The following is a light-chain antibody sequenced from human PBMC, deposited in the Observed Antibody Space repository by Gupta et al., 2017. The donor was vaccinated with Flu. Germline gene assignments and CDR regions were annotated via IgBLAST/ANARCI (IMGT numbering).Light chain of an antibody. CDR3: QQYLTSPVT. Sequence: PSTLSAFEGDRITITCRASQNISRWLAWYQQRPGKAPDLLIYKASNLERGVPSRFGGSGSGTEFSLTISSLEPDDFATYFCQQYLTSPVTFGGGTKV. V-gene: IGKV1-5*03. CDR1: QNISRW. J-gene: IGKJ4*01. CDR2: KAS.